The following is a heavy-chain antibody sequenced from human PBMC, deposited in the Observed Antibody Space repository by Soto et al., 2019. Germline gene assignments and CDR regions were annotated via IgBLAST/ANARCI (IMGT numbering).Heavy chain of an antibody. Sequence: SETLSLTCTVSGGSISSGDYYWSWIRQPPGKGLEWIGYTYYSGSTYYNPSLKSRVTISVDTSKNQFSLKLSSVTAADTAVYYCARDVATMVGWFDPWGQGTLVTVSS. D-gene: IGHD5-12*01. CDR1: GGSISSGDYY. CDR3: ARDVATMVGWFDP. CDR2: TYYSGST. J-gene: IGHJ5*02. V-gene: IGHV4-30-4*01.